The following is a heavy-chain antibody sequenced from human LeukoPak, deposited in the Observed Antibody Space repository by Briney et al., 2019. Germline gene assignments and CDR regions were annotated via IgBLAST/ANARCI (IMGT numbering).Heavy chain of an antibody. D-gene: IGHD3-10*01. J-gene: IGHJ4*02. CDR3: ASFHISGKSYNGLHY. CDR2: IYPGDSDT. V-gene: IGHV5-51*01. Sequence: GESLKISCKGSGYSFNTYWIGWVRQMPGKGLEWMGIIYPGDSDTRYSPSFQGQVTISADKSINTVYLHWNSLKASDTAMYYCASFHISGKSYNGLHYWGQGTLVTVSS. CDR1: GYSFNTYW.